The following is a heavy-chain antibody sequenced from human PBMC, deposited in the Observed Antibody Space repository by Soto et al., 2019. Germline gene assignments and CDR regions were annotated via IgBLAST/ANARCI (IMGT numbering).Heavy chain of an antibody. CDR3: AREVAALARVYYYYGMDA. CDR2: IDPSDSYT. V-gene: IGHV5-10-1*01. J-gene: IGHJ6*01. D-gene: IGHD6-6*01. CDR1: GYSFTSYW. Sequence: GESLKISCKGSGYSFTSYWISWVRQMPGKGLEWMGRIDPSDSYTRYSPSFQGHVTISADKSISTAYLQWSSLKASDTAMYYCAREVAALARVYYYYGMDAWGQGTTVTVSS.